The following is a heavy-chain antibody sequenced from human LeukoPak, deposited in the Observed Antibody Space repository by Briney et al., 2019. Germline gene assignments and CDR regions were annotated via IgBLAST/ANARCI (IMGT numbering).Heavy chain of an antibody. V-gene: IGHV4-61*02. J-gene: IGHJ4*02. CDR2: IYTSGST. D-gene: IGHD2-21*01. Sequence: PSETLSLTCAVSGGSISSCNYYWSWIRQPAGQGLEWIGRIYTSGSTNYNPSLKSRVSMSVDTSKNQFSLKLSSVTAADTAVYYCAAQCGGDCSYFFDYWGQGTLVTVSS. CDR3: AAQCGGDCSYFFDY. CDR1: GGSISSCNYY.